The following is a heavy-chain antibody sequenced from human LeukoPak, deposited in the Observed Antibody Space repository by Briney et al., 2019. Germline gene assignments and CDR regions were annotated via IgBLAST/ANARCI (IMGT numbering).Heavy chain of an antibody. V-gene: IGHV1-69*04. D-gene: IGHD1-14*01. CDR3: ARDEPSDHWFDP. J-gene: IGHJ5*02. CDR1: GGTFSSYT. CDR2: IIPILGIA. Sequence: GSSVKVSCKASGGTFSSYTISWVRQAPGQGLEWMGRIIPILGIANYAQKFQGRVTITEDKSTSTAYMELSSLRSEDTAVYYCARDEPSDHWFDPWGQGTLVTVSS.